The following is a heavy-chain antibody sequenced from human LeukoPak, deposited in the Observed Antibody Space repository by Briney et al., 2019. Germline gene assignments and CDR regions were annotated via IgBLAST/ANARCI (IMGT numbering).Heavy chain of an antibody. V-gene: IGHV3-30*02. CDR3: ARGDGNSGYYSPFDY. CDR2: IRYDGSNK. J-gene: IGHJ4*02. CDR1: GFTFSTYG. Sequence: GGSLRLSCAASGFTFSTYGMHWVRQAPGKGLEWVAFIRYDGSNKYYADSVKGRFTISRDNSKNTLYLQMNSLGAEDTAVYYCARGDGNSGYYSPFDYWGQGTLVTVSS. D-gene: IGHD5-12*01.